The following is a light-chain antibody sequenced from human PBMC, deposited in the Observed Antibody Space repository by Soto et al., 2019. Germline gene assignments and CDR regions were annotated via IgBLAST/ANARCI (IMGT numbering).Light chain of an antibody. J-gene: IGLJ1*01. CDR1: SSNIGAGYD. Sequence: QSAVTQPPSVSGAPGQRVTISCTGTSSNIGAGYDVHWYQHLPGTAPKLLIYSNNQRPSGVPDRFSGSKSGTSASLAISGLQSEDEADYYCAAWDDSLNGYVFGTGTKLTVL. CDR2: SNN. CDR3: AAWDDSLNGYV. V-gene: IGLV1-40*01.